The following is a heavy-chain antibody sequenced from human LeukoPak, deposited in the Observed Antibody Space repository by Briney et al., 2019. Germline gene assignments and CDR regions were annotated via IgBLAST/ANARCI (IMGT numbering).Heavy chain of an antibody. D-gene: IGHD3-9*01. CDR3: AWTKHYDILTGLDAVDI. CDR2: IYHSGST. Sequence: SETLSLTCAVSGYSISSGYYWGWIRQPPGNGLEWIGSIYHSGSTYYNPSLKSRVTISVDTSKNQFSLKLSSVTAADTAVYYCAWTKHYDILTGLDAVDIWGQGTMVTVSS. J-gene: IGHJ3*02. V-gene: IGHV4-38-2*01. CDR1: GYSISSGYY.